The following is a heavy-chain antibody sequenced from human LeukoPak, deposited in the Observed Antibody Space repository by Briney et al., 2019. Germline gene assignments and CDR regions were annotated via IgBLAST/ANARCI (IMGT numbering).Heavy chain of an antibody. D-gene: IGHD3-22*01. J-gene: IGHJ4*02. Sequence: PSETLSLTCTVSGDSIRIYYWSGIRKPPGKGLDWIGYIYYTGSTTYNPSLKSRLTISIDTSKNQFSLNLISLTAADTAVYYCARGRGDSRGTSFDSWGQGTLVTVSS. CDR2: IYYTGST. V-gene: IGHV4-59*01. CDR1: GDSIRIYY. CDR3: ARGRGDSRGTSFDS.